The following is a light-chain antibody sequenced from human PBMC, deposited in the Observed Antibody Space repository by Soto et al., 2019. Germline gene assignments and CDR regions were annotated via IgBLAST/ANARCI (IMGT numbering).Light chain of an antibody. CDR3: QQYGSSPPT. CDR1: QRVSRSN. J-gene: IGKJ1*01. CDR2: GAS. Sequence: EIVLTQSPGTLSLSPGERATLSSRAIQRVSRSNLAWYQQKPGQAPRLLIYGASSRATGIPDRFSGSGSGTDFTLTISRLEPEDFAVYYCQQYGSSPPTFGQGTKVEIK. V-gene: IGKV3-20*01.